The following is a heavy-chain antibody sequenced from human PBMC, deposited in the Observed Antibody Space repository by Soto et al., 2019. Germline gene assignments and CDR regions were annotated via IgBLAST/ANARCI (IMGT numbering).Heavy chain of an antibody. J-gene: IGHJ5*02. CDR2: IYWDGDK. D-gene: IGHD3-3*01. V-gene: IGHV2-5*02. CDR1: GFSLSTSGAA. Sequence: QINLIESGPTLVKPTQTLTLTCTFSGFSLSTSGAAVGWVRPPPGRALAWLALIYWDGDKRYNASLGNRLTNTKDTSMNQVVLTLTNVDPADTATYYCAHRATMTIFGLIIDNGIWFDPWGQGTRVIVSS. CDR3: AHRATMTIFGLIIDNGIWFDP.